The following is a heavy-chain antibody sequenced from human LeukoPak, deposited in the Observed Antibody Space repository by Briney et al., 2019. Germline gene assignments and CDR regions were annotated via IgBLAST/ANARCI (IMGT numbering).Heavy chain of an antibody. J-gene: IGHJ4*02. CDR2: IKSKTDGGTT. D-gene: IGHD2/OR15-2a*01. Sequence: KPGGSLRLSCAASGLNFSNAWLCWVRQAPGKGLEWIGRIKSKTDGGTTDYAAPVKGRFTISRDDSKNTLYLQMNSLKTEDTAVYYCTTDLLSLWDHWGQGTLVTVSS. CDR3: TTDLLSLWDH. V-gene: IGHV3-15*01. CDR1: GLNFSNAW.